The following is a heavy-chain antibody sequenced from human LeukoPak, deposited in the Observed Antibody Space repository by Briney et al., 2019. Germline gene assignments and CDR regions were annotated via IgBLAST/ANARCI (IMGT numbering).Heavy chain of an antibody. J-gene: IGHJ4*02. Sequence: PGRSLRLSCAASGFTFSSYAMHWVRQAPGRGLEWVAVISYDGSNKYYADSVKGRFTISRDNSKNTLYLQMNSLRAEDTAVYYCARDKQQLHPSSHDYWGQGTLVTVSS. D-gene: IGHD6-13*01. CDR2: ISYDGSNK. CDR3: ARDKQQLHPSSHDY. CDR1: GFTFSSYA. V-gene: IGHV3-30-3*01.